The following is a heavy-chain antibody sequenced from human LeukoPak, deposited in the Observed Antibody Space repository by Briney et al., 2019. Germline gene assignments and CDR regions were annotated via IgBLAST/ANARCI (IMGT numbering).Heavy chain of an antibody. J-gene: IGHJ3*02. D-gene: IGHD6-13*01. CDR1: GCTFSNAW. V-gene: IGHV3-15*01. CDR2: IKSKTDGGTT. Sequence: GGSLRLSCAGSGCTFSNAWMSWVRQAPGKGLEWVGRIKSKTDGGTTDYAAPVKGRFTISRDDSKNTLYLQMNSLKTEDTAVYYCTTGHSSSWYRGAFDIWGQGTMVTVSS. CDR3: TTGHSSSWYRGAFDI.